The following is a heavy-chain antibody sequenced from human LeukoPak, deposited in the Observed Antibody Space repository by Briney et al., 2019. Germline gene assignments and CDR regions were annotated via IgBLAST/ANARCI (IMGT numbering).Heavy chain of an antibody. CDR3: ARDWGYYGSGSSPSWFDP. D-gene: IGHD3-10*01. CDR1: GGSISSGDYY. CDR2: IYYSGST. Sequence: SETLSLICTVSGGSISSGDYYWSWIRQHPGKGLEWIGYIYYSGSTYYNPSLKSRVTISVDTSKNQFSLKLSSVTAADTAVYYCARDWGYYGSGSSPSWFDPWGQGTLVTVPS. J-gene: IGHJ5*02. V-gene: IGHV4-31*03.